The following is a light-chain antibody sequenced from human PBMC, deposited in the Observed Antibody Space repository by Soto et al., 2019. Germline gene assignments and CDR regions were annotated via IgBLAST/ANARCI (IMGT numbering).Light chain of an antibody. CDR3: QTWGTGMLGVV. CDR1: SGHSSYA. J-gene: IGLJ2*01. Sequence: QSVLTQSPSASASLGASVKVTCTLSSGHSSYAIAWHQQQPEKGPRYLMKLNSDGSHSKGDGIPDRFSGSSSGAERYLTISSLQSEDEADYYCQTWGTGMLGVVFGGGTKLNVL. V-gene: IGLV4-69*01. CDR2: LNSDGSH.